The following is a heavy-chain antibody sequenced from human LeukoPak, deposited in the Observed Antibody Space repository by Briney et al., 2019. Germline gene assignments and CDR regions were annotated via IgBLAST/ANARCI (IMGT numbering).Heavy chain of an antibody. CDR1: GYTSTSYG. J-gene: IGHJ5*02. D-gene: IGHD6-13*01. CDR3: ARDGGSSGYGVQRNWFDR. V-gene: IGHV1-18*04. Sequence: ASAKVSFKSSGYTSTSYGFSWVRQPPAQGLEWMGWISAYNGNTNNAQKLQGRVTMTTDTSTSKAYMELRSLRSDDTAVYYCARDGGSSGYGVQRNWFDRWSEGSLVTLSS. CDR2: ISAYNGNT.